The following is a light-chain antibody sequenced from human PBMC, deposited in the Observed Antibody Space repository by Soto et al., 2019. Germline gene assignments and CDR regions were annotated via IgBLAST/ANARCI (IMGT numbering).Light chain of an antibody. J-gene: IGLJ2*01. CDR3: GTWDSSLSSVV. Sequence: QSVLTQPPSVSAAPGQKVTISCSGSSSNIGNNYVSWYQQLPGTAPKLLIYDNNERPSGIPDRFSGSKSSTSATLGITGLPTGDEADYYCGTWDSSLSSVVFGGGTKLTVL. CDR1: SSNIGNNY. V-gene: IGLV1-51*01. CDR2: DNN.